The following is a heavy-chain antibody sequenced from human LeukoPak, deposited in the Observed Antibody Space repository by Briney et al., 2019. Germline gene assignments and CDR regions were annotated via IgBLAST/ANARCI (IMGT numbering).Heavy chain of an antibody. Sequence: SETLSLTCAVYGGSFSGYYWSWIRQPPGKGLEWIGEINHSGSTNYNPSLKSRVTISVDTSKNQFSLKLSSVTAADTAVYYCARRTTLYYYYYMDVWGKGTTVTVSS. CDR3: ARRTTLYYYYYMDV. CDR2: INHSGST. CDR1: GGSFSGYY. V-gene: IGHV4-34*01. D-gene: IGHD4-11*01. J-gene: IGHJ6*03.